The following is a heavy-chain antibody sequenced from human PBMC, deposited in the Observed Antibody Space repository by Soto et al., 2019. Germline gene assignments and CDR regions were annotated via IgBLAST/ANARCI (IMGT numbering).Heavy chain of an antibody. Sequence: QVHLVQSGAEVKKPGASVKVSCKASGYTFTSYGITWVRQAPGQGLEWMGWISAHNGNTDYAQKLQGRVIVTRDTSTSTAYMELRSLISDDTAVYYCASQTGTTGNYYYGMDVWGQGTTVTVSS. CDR1: GYTFTSYG. CDR3: ASQTGTTGNYYYGMDV. V-gene: IGHV1-18*01. D-gene: IGHD1-1*01. CDR2: ISAHNGNT. J-gene: IGHJ6*02.